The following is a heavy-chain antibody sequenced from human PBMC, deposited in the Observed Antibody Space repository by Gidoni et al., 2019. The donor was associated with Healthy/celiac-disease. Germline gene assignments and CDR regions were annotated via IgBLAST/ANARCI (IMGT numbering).Heavy chain of an antibody. CDR3: ARDFSLIEMAPPERPDDAFDI. CDR2: IYHSGST. V-gene: IGHV4-4*02. D-gene: IGHD3-16*01. J-gene: IGHJ3*02. Sequence: QVQLQESGPGLVKPSGTLSLTCAVSGGSISRSNWWSWVRQPPGKGLEWIGEIYHSGSTNYNPSLKSRVTISVDKSKNQFSLKLSSVTAADTAVYYCARDFSLIEMAPPERPDDAFDIWGQGTMVTVSS. CDR1: GGSISRSNW.